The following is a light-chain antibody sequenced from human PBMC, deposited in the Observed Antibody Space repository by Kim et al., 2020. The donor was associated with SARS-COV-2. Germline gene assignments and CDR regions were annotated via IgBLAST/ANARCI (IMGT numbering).Light chain of an antibody. V-gene: IGKV1-27*01. CDR2: AAS. J-gene: IGKJ1*01. Sequence: SGGDRVTITCRASQDISNYLAWFQLKPGKAPKLLIYAASALQPGVPSRFSGSGSGTDFTLTVTSLQPEDVATYYCQKCDSAPWTFGQGTKVEIK. CDR1: QDISNY. CDR3: QKCDSAPWT.